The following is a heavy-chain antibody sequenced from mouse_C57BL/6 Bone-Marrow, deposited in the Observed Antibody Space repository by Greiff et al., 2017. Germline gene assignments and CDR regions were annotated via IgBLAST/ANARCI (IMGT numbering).Heavy chain of an antibody. CDR3: TTGYYGSSFLAY. V-gene: IGHV14-4*01. J-gene: IGHJ3*01. Sequence: EVQLVESGAELVRPGASVKLSCTASGFNIKDDYMHWVKQRPEQGLEWIGWIDPENGDTEYASKFPGKATLAADTSSNTAYLQLSSLTSEDTAVYYCTTGYYGSSFLAYWGQGTLVTVSA. CDR1: GFNIKDDY. CDR2: IDPENGDT. D-gene: IGHD1-1*01.